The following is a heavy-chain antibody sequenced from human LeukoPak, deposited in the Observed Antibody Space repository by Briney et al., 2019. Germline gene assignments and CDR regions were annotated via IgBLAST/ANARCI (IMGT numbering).Heavy chain of an antibody. CDR2: IYTSGST. D-gene: IGHD6-19*01. Sequence: SETPSLTCTVSGGSISSYYWSWIRQPAGKGLEWIGRIYTSGSTNYNPSLKSRVTMSVDTSKNQFSLKLSSVTAADTAVYYCALTFHGEWLFRKSFDYWGQGTLVTVSS. CDR1: GGSISSYY. CDR3: ALTFHGEWLFRKSFDY. J-gene: IGHJ4*02. V-gene: IGHV4-4*07.